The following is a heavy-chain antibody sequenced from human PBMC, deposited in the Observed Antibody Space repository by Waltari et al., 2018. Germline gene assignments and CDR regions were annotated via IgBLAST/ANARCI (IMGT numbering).Heavy chain of an antibody. CDR3: AREAYSSSWFFDL. CDR2: IISTSSSI. J-gene: IGHJ3*01. V-gene: IGHV3-48*04. CDR1: GFTFSSYS. Sequence: EAQLVESGGGLVQPGGSLRLYCAASGFTFSSYSRNWVRQAPGKGLEWISYIISTSSSIYYADSVRGRFTISRDNAKNSLYLQMNSLRAEDTAVYYCAREAYSSSWFFDLWGQGTVVTVSS. D-gene: IGHD6-13*01.